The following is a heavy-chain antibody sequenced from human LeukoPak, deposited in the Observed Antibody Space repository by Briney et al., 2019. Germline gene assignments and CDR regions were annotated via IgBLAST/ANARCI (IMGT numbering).Heavy chain of an antibody. CDR2: IYTSGST. CDR3: ARSAGYSSSWYDFAYGGWFDP. Sequence: PSETLSLTCTVSGGSISSGSYSWSWIRQPAGTGLDWLGRIYTSGSTNYNPSLKSRVTISVDTSKNQFSLKLSSVTAADTAVYYCARSAGYSSSWYDFAYGGWFDPWGQGTLVTVSS. V-gene: IGHV4-61*02. J-gene: IGHJ5*02. D-gene: IGHD6-13*01. CDR1: GGSISSGSYS.